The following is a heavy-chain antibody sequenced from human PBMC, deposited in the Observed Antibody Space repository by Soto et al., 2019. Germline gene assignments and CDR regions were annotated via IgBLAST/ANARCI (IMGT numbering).Heavy chain of an antibody. J-gene: IGHJ4*02. CDR1: GFTFSSYG. CDR3: AKDPHDY. CDR2: ISYDGSNK. Sequence: QVQLVESGGGVVQPGRSLRLSCAASGFTFSSYGMHWVRQAPGKGLEWVAVISYDGSNKYYADSVKGRFTISRDNSKNPLYLQMNSLRAEDTAVYYCAKDPHDYWGQGTLVTVSS. V-gene: IGHV3-30*18.